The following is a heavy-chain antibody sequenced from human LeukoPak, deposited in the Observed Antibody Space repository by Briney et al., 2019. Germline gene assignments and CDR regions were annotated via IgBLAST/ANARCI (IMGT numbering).Heavy chain of an antibody. J-gene: IGHJ4*02. D-gene: IGHD4-17*01. V-gene: IGHV3-30*18. Sequence: GWSLTLSCAASGFPFSPYGMNWVRQAPGKGLEWVAAISYAGTNKFYVDSVRGRFTISRDNSKNMLYLRMNSLRAEDTAVYYCAKDNSGDYNYFDYWGQGTLVTVSS. CDR3: AKDNSGDYNYFDY. CDR2: ISYAGTNK. CDR1: GFPFSPYG.